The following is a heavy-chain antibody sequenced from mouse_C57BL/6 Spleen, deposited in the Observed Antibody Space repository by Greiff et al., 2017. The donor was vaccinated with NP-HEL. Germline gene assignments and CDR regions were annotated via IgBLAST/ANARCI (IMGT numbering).Heavy chain of an antibody. V-gene: IGHV1-69*01. D-gene: IGHD2-3*01. CDR3: ARFDGYYLDY. CDR2: IDPSDSYT. Sequence: QVQLQQPGAELVMPGASVKLSCKASGYTFTSYWMHWVKQRPGQGLEWIGEIDPSDSYTNYNQKFKGKSTLTVDKSSSTAYMQLSSLTSEDSAVYYCARFDGYYLDYWGQSTTLTVSS. J-gene: IGHJ2*01. CDR1: GYTFTSYW.